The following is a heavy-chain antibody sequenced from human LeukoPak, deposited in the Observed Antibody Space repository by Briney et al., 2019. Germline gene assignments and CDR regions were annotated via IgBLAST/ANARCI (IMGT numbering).Heavy chain of an antibody. D-gene: IGHD4-17*01. V-gene: IGHV4-34*01. CDR2: INHSGST. Sequence: SETLSLTCAVYGGSFSGYYWSWIRQPPGKGLEWIGEINHSGSTNCNPSLKSRVTISVDTSKNQFSLKLSSVTAADTAVYYCARTTVTAYYFDYWGQGTLVTVSS. J-gene: IGHJ4*02. CDR3: ARTTVTAYYFDY. CDR1: GGSFSGYY.